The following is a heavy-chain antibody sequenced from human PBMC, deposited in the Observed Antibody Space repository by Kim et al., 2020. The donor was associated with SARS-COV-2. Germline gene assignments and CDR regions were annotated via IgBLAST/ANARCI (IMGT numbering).Heavy chain of an antibody. Sequence: ASVKVSCKASGYTFTNFDINWVRQATGQGPEWMGWMDPKSGRRGSAQKFQGRLTLTRNTAMRTAYMELTGLTAEDTAVYYCARVGSGVLGPWGQGTLDTV. CDR1: GYTFTNFD. CDR2: MDPKSGRR. J-gene: IGHJ5*02. V-gene: IGHV1-8*01. D-gene: IGHD3-10*01. CDR3: ARVGSGVLGP.